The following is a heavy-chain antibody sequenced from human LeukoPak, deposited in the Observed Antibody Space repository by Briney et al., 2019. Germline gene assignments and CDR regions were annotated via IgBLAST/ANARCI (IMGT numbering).Heavy chain of an antibody. J-gene: IGHJ4*02. CDR1: GFTFSSYS. D-gene: IGHD3-16*01. CDR2: ISSSSSYI. Sequence: GGSLRLSCAASGFTFSSYSMNWVRQAPGKGLEWVSSISSSSSYIYYADSVKGRFRISRDNAKSSLDLEMNSLRAEDTAVYYCARAMSTFGGVRNYFDSWGQGTLVTVSS. CDR3: ARAMSTFGGVRNYFDS. V-gene: IGHV3-21*06.